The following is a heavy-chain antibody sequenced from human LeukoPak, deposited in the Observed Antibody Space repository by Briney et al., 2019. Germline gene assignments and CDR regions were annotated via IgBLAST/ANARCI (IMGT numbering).Heavy chain of an antibody. V-gene: IGHV3-21*06. CDR3: ARSSSFDYMDV. D-gene: IGHD6-6*01. Sequence: GGSLRLSCAASGFTFSSYSMNWVRQAPGKGLEWVSSISSSSSYIYYADSVKGRFTISRDNAKNSLYLQMNSLRAEDTAVYYCARSSSFDYMDVWGKGTTVTVSS. J-gene: IGHJ6*03. CDR2: ISSSSSYI. CDR1: GFTFSSYS.